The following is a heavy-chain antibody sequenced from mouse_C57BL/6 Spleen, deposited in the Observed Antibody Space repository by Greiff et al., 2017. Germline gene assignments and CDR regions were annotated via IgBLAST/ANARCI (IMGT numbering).Heavy chain of an antibody. J-gene: IGHJ4*01. D-gene: IGHD2-4*01. Sequence: VKLVESGPGLVQPSQSLSITCTVSGFSLTSYGVHWVRQSPGKGLEWLGVIWSGGSTDYNAAFISRLGISKDNSKSQVFFKMNSLQADDTAIYYCARMGHDYDAGYAMDYWGQGTSVTVSS. V-gene: IGHV2-2*01. CDR2: IWSGGST. CDR1: GFSLTSYG. CDR3: ARMGHDYDAGYAMDY.